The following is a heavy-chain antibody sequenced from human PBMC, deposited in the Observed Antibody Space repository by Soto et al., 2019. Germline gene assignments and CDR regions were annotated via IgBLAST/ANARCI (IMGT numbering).Heavy chain of an antibody. Sequence: QVQLVQSGAEVKKPGASVKVSCKASGYTFTCYAIHWVRQAPGQRLEWMGWINAGNGNTKYSQKFQGRVTITRDTSASTAYMELSSLRYEDTAVYYCAIGPGSGGMDVWGQGTTVTVSS. CDR1: GYTFTCYA. J-gene: IGHJ6*02. CDR3: AIGPGSGGMDV. CDR2: INAGNGNT. D-gene: IGHD3-10*01. V-gene: IGHV1-3*01.